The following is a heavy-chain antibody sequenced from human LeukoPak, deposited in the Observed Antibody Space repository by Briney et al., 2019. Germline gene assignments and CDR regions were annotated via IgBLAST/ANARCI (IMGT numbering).Heavy chain of an antibody. J-gene: IGHJ4*02. CDR3: ARAYYDFWSGYSAEDYFDY. D-gene: IGHD3-3*01. V-gene: IGHV3-21*01. CDR1: GFTFSSYS. Sequence: GGSLRLSCAASGFTFSSYSMNWVRQAPGKGLEWVSSISSSSSYIYYADSVKGRFTISRDNAKNSLYLQMNSLRAEDTAVYYCARAYYDFWSGYSAEDYFDYWGQGTLVTVSS. CDR2: ISSSSSYI.